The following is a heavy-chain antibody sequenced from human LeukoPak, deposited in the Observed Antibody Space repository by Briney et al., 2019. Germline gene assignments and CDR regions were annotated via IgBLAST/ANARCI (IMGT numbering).Heavy chain of an antibody. CDR1: GGSISSSSYS. D-gene: IGHD4-17*01. CDR2: IYYSGST. V-gene: IGHV4-39*01. CDR3: ARPREVTRDYGDYGDAFDI. Sequence: PSETLSLTCTVSGGSISSSSYSWGWIRQPPGKGLEWIGSIYYSGSTYYNPSLKSRVTISVDTSKNQFSLKLSSVTAADTAVYYCARPREVTRDYGDYGDAFDIWGQGTMVTVSS. J-gene: IGHJ3*02.